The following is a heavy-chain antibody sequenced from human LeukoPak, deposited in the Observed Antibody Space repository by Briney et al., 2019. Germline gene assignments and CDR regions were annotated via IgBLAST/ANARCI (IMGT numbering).Heavy chain of an antibody. Sequence: SQTLSLTCAISGDSVSSNSAAWNWIRQSPGKGLEWIGCIYHSGTTNYNPSLKSRVTISVDTSKNQFSLKLSSVTAADTAVYYCARNSGWYFDLWGRGTLVTVSS. V-gene: IGHV4-61*01. CDR3: ARNSGWYFDL. CDR1: GDSVSSNSAA. CDR2: IYHSGTT. D-gene: IGHD1-7*01. J-gene: IGHJ2*01.